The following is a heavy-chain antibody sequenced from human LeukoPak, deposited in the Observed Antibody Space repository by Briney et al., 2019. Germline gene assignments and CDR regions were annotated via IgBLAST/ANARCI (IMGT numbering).Heavy chain of an antibody. Sequence: PSETLSLTCTVSGGSISSYYWSWIRQPPGKGLEWIGYIYTSGSTNYNPSLKSRVTISVDTSKNQFSLKLSSVTAADTAVYYSARHGPGDGSGYSKSPFDYWGQGTLVTVSS. CDR3: ARHGPGDGSGYSKSPFDY. D-gene: IGHD3-22*01. V-gene: IGHV4-4*09. J-gene: IGHJ4*02. CDR1: GGSISSYY. CDR2: IYTSGST.